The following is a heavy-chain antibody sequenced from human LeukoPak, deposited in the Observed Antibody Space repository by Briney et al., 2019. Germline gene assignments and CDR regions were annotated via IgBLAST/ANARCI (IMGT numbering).Heavy chain of an antibody. CDR3: ARAPHYYGSGSYMRRSDY. D-gene: IGHD3-10*01. CDR1: GGSLSSYY. J-gene: IGHJ4*02. CDR2: INHSGST. Sequence: SETLSLTCTVSGGSLSSYYWSWLRQPPGKGLEWIGEINHSGSTNYNPSLKSRVTISVDTSKNQFSLKLSSVTAADTAVYYCARAPHYYGSGSYMRRSDYWGQGTLVTVSS. V-gene: IGHV4-34*01.